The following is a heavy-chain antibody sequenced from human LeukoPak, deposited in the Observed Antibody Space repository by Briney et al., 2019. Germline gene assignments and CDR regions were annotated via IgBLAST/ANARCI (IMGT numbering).Heavy chain of an antibody. J-gene: IGHJ4*02. CDR3: TTDVISEYYYDSSGYYSTPYFDY. V-gene: IGHV3-15*01. D-gene: IGHD3-22*01. CDR2: IKSKTDGGTT. Sequence: GGSLRLSCAASRLTFSNAWMSWVRQAPGKGLEWVGRIKSKTDGGTTDYAAPVKGRFTISRDDSKNTLYLQMNSLKTEDTAVYYCTTDVISEYYYDSSGYYSTPYFDYWGQGTLVTVSS. CDR1: RLTFSNAW.